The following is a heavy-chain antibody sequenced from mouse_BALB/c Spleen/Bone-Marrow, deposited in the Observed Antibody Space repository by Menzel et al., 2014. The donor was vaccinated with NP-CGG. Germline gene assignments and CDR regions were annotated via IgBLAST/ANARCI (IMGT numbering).Heavy chain of an antibody. J-gene: IGHJ2*01. CDR2: ISSGGSYT. CDR1: GFTFSSYA. Sequence: EVQGVESGGGLVKPGGSLKLSCAASGFTFSSYAMSWVRQSPEKRLEWVAEISSGGSYTYYPDTVTGRFTISRDNAKNTLYLEMSSLRSEDTAMYYCARGGNYLDYWGQGTTLTASS. V-gene: IGHV5-9-4*01. CDR3: ARGGNYLDY.